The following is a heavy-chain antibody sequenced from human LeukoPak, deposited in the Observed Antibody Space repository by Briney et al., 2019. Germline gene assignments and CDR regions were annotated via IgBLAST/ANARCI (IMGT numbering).Heavy chain of an antibody. J-gene: IGHJ5*02. CDR3: ANDLILGSGSLGS. D-gene: IGHD3-10*01. Sequence: QSGGSLRLYCVASGFAFSNSWMPWLRQAPGKGLLWVSRIRGAGLDTTYANSVKGRITISTDSAKDTRYLKMNRLRYDDTAVYYCANDLILGSGSLGSCGRGTLVTVSS. CDR2: IRGAGLDT. V-gene: IGHV3-74*03. CDR1: GFAFSNSW.